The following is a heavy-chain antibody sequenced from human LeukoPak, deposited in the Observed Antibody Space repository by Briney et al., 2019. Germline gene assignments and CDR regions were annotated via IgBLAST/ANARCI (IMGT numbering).Heavy chain of an antibody. J-gene: IGHJ5*02. V-gene: IGHV4-39*01. CDR3: ARQTGSSQIVGATTHFDP. CDR2: IYTSGST. D-gene: IGHD1-26*01. Sequence: PSETLSLTCTVSGGSISSSSYYWGWIRQPPGKGLEWIGRIYTSGSTNYNPSLKSRVTISVDTSKNQFSLKLSSVTAADTAVYYCARQTGSSQIVGATTHFDPWGQGTLVTVSS. CDR1: GGSISSSSYY.